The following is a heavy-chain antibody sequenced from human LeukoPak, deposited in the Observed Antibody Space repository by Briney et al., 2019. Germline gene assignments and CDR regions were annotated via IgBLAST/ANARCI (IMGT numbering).Heavy chain of an antibody. D-gene: IGHD6-19*01. Sequence: PGRSLRLSCAASGFTFGSYAMHWVRQAPGKGLEWVAVISYDGSNKYYADSVKGRFTISRDNSENTLYLQMNSLRAEDTALYYCSNGRTSSGTLQHDYWGQGTLVTVSS. V-gene: IGHV3-30*04. J-gene: IGHJ4*02. CDR2: ISYDGSNK. CDR3: SNGRTSSGTLQHDY. CDR1: GFTFGSYA.